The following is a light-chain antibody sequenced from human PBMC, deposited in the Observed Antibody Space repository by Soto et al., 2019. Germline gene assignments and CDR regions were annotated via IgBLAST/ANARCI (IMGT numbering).Light chain of an antibody. V-gene: IGKV1-6*01. CDR1: QVIRND. Sequence: AIQMTQSPASLSASVGDRVTITCRASQVIRNDLAWYQQTPGKAPKLLIYASSKLQTGVPSRFRGSGSGTDFTLTISRLQPDDLATYYCLQDYSYPRTFGQGTKVEI. CDR3: LQDYSYPRT. CDR2: ASS. J-gene: IGKJ1*01.